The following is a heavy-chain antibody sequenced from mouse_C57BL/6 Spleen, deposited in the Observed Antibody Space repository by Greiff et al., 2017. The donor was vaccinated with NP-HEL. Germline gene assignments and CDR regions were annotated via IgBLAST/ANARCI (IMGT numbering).Heavy chain of an antibody. CDR1: GYTFTSYW. V-gene: IGHV1-52*01. CDR2: IDPSDSET. CDR3: ATRNYYAMDY. Sequence: QVQLQQSGAELVRPGSSVKLSCKASGYTFTSYWMHWVKQRPIQGLEWIGNIDPSDSETHYNQKFKDKATLTVDKSSSTAYMQLSNLTSEDSAVYYCATRNYYAMDYWGQGTSVTVSS. J-gene: IGHJ4*01.